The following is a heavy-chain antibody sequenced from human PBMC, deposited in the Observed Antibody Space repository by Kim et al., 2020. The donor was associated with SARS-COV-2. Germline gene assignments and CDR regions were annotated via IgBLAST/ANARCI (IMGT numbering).Heavy chain of an antibody. CDR1: GFTCSSYG. J-gene: IGHJ4*02. Sequence: GGSLRLSCAASGFTCSSYGMHWVRQAPGKGLEWVAVISYDGSNKYYADSVKGRFTISRDNSKNTLYLQMNSLRAEDTAVYYCARDQSAGYSSSWNDYWGQRTLVTVSS. D-gene: IGHD6-13*01. V-gene: IGHV3-33*05. CDR2: ISYDGSNK. CDR3: ARDQSAGYSSSWNDY.